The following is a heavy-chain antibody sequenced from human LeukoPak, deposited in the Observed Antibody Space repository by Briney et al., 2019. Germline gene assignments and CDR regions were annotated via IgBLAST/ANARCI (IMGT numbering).Heavy chain of an antibody. V-gene: IGHV4-39*07. Sequence: PSETLSLTCTVSGGSISSSSYYWGWIRQPPGKGLEWIGSIYYSGSTYYNPSLKSRVTISVDTSKNQFSLKLSSVTAADTAVYYCATGETYYDFWSGYWYYFDYWGQGTLVTVSS. J-gene: IGHJ4*02. CDR1: GGSISSSSYY. CDR2: IYYSGST. CDR3: ATGETYYDFWSGYWYYFDY. D-gene: IGHD3-3*01.